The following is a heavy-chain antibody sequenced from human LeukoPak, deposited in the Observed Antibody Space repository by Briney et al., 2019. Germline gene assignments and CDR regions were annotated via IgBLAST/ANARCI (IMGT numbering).Heavy chain of an antibody. J-gene: IGHJ4*02. D-gene: IGHD3-10*01. V-gene: IGHV3-48*01. CDR1: GFTSSTYS. CDR2: ISSSSTNI. Sequence: GGSLRLSCAASGFTSSTYSTLWVRRAPGKGLEGVSYISSSSTNIYYADSVKRLFPISRHNAKKSLYLQMNSLRAEDTAVYYGATSLPGYYGSGSYYGPGDYWRQGTVVTVSS. CDR3: ATSLPGYYGSGSYYGPGDY.